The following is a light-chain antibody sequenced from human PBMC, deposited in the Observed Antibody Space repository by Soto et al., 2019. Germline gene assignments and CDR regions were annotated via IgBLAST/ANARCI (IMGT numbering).Light chain of an antibody. Sequence: EIVFTQSPGTLSLSPGGRATLSCRASKSVSSSYLAWYQQKPGQAPRLLIYGASSRATGIPDRFSGSGSGTDFTLTISRLEPEDFAVYYCQQYGSSGTFGQGTKVDI. J-gene: IGKJ1*01. CDR3: QQYGSSGT. CDR2: GAS. V-gene: IGKV3-20*01. CDR1: KSVSSSY.